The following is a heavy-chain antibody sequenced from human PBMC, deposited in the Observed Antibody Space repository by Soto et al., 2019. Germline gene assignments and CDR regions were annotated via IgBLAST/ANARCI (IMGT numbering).Heavy chain of an antibody. CDR1: GFTFGDYA. V-gene: IGHV3-49*03. D-gene: IGHD6-13*01. Sequence: PGGSLRLSCTASGFTFGDYAMSWFRQAPGKGLEWVGFIRSKAYGGTTEYAASVKGRFTISRDDSKSIAYLQMNSLKTEDTAVYYCTPDSISGRDYYYYYGMDVWGQGTTVTVSS. CDR3: TPDSISGRDYYYYYGMDV. J-gene: IGHJ6*02. CDR2: IRSKAYGGTT.